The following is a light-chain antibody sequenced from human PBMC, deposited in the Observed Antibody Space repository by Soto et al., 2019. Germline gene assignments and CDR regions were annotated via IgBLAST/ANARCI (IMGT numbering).Light chain of an antibody. V-gene: IGLV2-14*01. CDR2: DVS. CDR3: SSYTSSSIPVV. Sequence: QSALTQPASVSGSPGQSITISCTGTSSDVGDYNYVSWYQQHPGKAPKLMIYDVSNRPSGVSNRFSGSKSGNTASLTISGLQAEDEADYYCSSYTSSSIPVVFGGGTKLTVL. CDR1: SSDVGDYNY. J-gene: IGLJ2*01.